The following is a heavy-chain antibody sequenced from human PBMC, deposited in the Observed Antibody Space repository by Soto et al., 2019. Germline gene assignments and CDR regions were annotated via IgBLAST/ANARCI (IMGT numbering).Heavy chain of an antibody. CDR2: ISDGGGII. D-gene: IGHD2-21*02. Sequence: GGSLRLSCAASGFSLSNYAMSWVRQAPGKGLEWASVISDGGGIIYYGDSVKGRFTISRDNSKNTLYLQMHSLKAEDTAVYYCAKEAPARGGDSDGYFDFSGQGTLVTVSS. J-gene: IGHJ4*02. CDR3: AKEAPARGGDSDGYFDF. V-gene: IGHV3-23*01. CDR1: GFSLSNYA.